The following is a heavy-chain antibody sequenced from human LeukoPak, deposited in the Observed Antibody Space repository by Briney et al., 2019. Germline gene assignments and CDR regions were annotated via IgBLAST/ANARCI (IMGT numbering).Heavy chain of an antibody. CDR3: STDSGRSYFYFDF. Sequence: ASVKVFCKISGFGLSVLSIHWMRQAPGEGLEWVGGIRPETGEPIFAQKFRGRVTITEDTFTDTGYLELRGLTSEDTAVYYCSTDSGRSYFYFDFWGQGTLVTVSS. CDR2: IRPETGEP. J-gene: IGHJ4*02. D-gene: IGHD3-10*01. V-gene: IGHV1-24*01. CDR1: GFGLSVLS.